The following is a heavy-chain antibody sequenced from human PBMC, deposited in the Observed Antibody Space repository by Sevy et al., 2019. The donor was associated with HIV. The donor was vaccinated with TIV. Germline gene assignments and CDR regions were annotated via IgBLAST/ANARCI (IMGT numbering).Heavy chain of an antibody. Sequence: GGSLRLSCAASGFTFSSYDMHWVRQATGKGLEWVSAIGTAGDPYYPGSVKGRFTISRENAKNSLYLQMNSLRAGDTAVYYCARERHCSRTSCYNYGMDVWGQGTTVTVS. CDR1: GFTFSSYD. CDR3: ARERHCSRTSCYNYGMDV. CDR2: IGTAGDP. D-gene: IGHD2-2*02. V-gene: IGHV3-13*05. J-gene: IGHJ6*02.